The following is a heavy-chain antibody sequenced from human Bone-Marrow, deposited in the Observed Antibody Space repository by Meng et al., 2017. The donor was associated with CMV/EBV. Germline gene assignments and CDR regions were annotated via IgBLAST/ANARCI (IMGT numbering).Heavy chain of an antibody. J-gene: IGHJ5*02. D-gene: IGHD6-6*01. CDR2: INHSGST. V-gene: IGHV4-34*01. CDR1: GGCFSGYY. CDR3: ARGVRGSSSRVNWFDP. Sequence: GGCFSGYYWSWIRQPPGKGLEWIGEINHSGSTNYNPSLRSRVTISVDTSKNQFSLKLSSVTAADTAVYYCARGVRGSSSRVNWFDPWGQGTLVTVSS.